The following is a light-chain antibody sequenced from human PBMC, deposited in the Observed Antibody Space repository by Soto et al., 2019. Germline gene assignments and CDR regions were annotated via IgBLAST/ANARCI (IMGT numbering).Light chain of an antibody. CDR2: WAS. CDR1: QSVLYSSNNKNY. CDR3: QQFYSTPPVT. J-gene: IGKJ4*01. Sequence: DIVMTQSPDSLAVSLGERATINCKSSQSVLYSSNNKNYLAWYQQKPGQPPKLLIYWASTREPGVPDRFSGSGSGTDFTLTISSLQAEDVAVYYCQQFYSTPPVTFGGGTKVEIK. V-gene: IGKV4-1*01.